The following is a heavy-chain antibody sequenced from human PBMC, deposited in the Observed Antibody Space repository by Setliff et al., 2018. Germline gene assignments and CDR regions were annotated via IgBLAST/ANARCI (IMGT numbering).Heavy chain of an antibody. D-gene: IGHD6-19*01. CDR1: GYTFTSYY. V-gene: IGHV1-46*01. J-gene: IGHJ5*02. Sequence: GESLKISCKGSGYTFTSYYMHWVRQAPGQGLEWMGRINPSGGSTSDAQKLQGRVTMTTDTSTSTAYMELRRLRSDDTAVYYCARDKAKWLVFNRWFDPWGQGTLVTVSS. CDR3: ARDKAKWLVFNRWFDP. CDR2: INPSGGST.